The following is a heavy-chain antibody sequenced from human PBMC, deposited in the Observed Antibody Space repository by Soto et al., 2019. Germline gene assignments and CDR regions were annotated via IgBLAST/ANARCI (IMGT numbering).Heavy chain of an antibody. CDR3: AGFSDGFSFDY. D-gene: IGHD3-10*01. V-gene: IGHV1-69*13. Sequence: PGKVSCKASGGTFSSYAISLVRQAPGQGLEWMGGIIPIFGTANYAQKFQGRVTITADESTSTAYMELSSLRSEDTAVYYCAGFSDGFSFDYWGQGTLVTVSS. J-gene: IGHJ4*02. CDR1: GGTFSSYA. CDR2: IIPIFGTA.